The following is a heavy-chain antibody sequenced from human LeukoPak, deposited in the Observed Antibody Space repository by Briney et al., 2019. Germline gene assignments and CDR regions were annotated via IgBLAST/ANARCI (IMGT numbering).Heavy chain of an antibody. CDR3: ATAARTHPPFDY. V-gene: IGHV3-23*01. D-gene: IGHD1-7*01. J-gene: IGHJ4*02. CDR1: GFTFSSYV. CDR2: IGGSVGSM. Sequence: PGGSLRLSCAASGFTFSSYVMSWVRQAPGKGLEWVSNIGGSVGSMFYAASVKGRFAISRDNSRKTLFLQMNNLRVEDTAVYYCATAARTHPPFDYWGQGTLVTASS.